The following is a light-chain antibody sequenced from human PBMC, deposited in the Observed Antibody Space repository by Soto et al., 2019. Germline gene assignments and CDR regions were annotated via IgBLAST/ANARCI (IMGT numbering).Light chain of an antibody. CDR2: DAS. Sequence: EIVLTQSPGTLPLSPGERATLSCWASQNVRNSYLAWYQQKPGQAPRLLIYDASSRATGIPDRFSGSGSGTAFPLNISRLEPEDFAVYYCQQYGSSPQTFGEGTKVEIK. V-gene: IGKV3-20*01. CDR3: QQYGSSPQT. J-gene: IGKJ1*01. CDR1: QNVRNSY.